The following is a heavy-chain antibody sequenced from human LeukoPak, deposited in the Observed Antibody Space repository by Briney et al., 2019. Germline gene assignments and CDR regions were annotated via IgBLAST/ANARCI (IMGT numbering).Heavy chain of an antibody. CDR3: ARESLDTSWPFYYYYYMDV. CDR2: MNPNSGNT. D-gene: IGHD2-2*01. V-gene: IGHV1-8*01. CDR1: GYTFTSYD. J-gene: IGHJ6*03. Sequence: ASVKVSCKASGYTFTSYDINWVRQATGQGLEWIGWMNPNSGNTGYAQKFQGRVTMTRDTSMSTAYMELSSLRSEDTAVYYCARESLDTSWPFYYYYYMDVWGKGTTVTVSS.